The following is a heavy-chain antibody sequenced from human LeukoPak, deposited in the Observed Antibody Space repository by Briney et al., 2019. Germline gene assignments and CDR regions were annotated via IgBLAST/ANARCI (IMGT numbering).Heavy chain of an antibody. CDR3: ARVSRVALDYYDSSGYAFDY. CDR2: ISSSSSYI. CDR1: GFTFSSYS. D-gene: IGHD3-22*01. Sequence: GGSLRLSXAASGFTFSSYSMNWVRQAPGKGLEWVSSISSSSSYIYYADSVKRRFTISRDNAKNSLYLQMNGLRAEDTAVYYCARVSRVALDYYDSSGYAFDYWGQGTLVTVSS. V-gene: IGHV3-21*01. J-gene: IGHJ4*02.